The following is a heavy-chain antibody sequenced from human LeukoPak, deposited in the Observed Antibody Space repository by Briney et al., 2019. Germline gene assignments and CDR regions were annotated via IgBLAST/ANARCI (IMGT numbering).Heavy chain of an antibody. V-gene: IGHV1-69*13. D-gene: IGHD4-17*01. CDR3: ARLPDYGDYGDDY. CDR1: GGTFSSYA. J-gene: IGHJ4*02. CDR2: IIPIFGTA. Sequence: ASVKVFCKASGGTFSSYAISCVRQAPGQGLEWMGGIIPIFGTANYAQKFQGRVTITADESTSTAYMELSSLRSEDTAVYYCARLPDYGDYGDDYWGQGTLVTVSS.